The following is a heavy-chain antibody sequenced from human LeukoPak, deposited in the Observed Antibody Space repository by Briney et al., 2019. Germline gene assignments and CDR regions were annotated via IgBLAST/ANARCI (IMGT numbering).Heavy chain of an antibody. CDR3: ATSHDSSGYGFDY. V-gene: IGHV3-9*03. CDR2: ISWNSGSI. CDR1: GFTFDDYG. Sequence: GGSLRLSCAASGFTFDDYGMSWVRQAPGKGLEWVSGISWNSGSIGYADSVKGRFTISRDNARNSLYLQMNSLRAEDMALYYCATSHDSSGYGFDYWGQGTLVTVSS. D-gene: IGHD3-22*01. J-gene: IGHJ4*02.